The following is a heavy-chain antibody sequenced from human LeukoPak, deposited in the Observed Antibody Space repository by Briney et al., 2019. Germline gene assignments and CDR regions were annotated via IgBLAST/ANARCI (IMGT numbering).Heavy chain of an antibody. Sequence: GAPVKVSCKASGYTFTGYYMHWVRQAPGQGLEWMGWINPNSGGTNYAQKFQGRVTMTRDTSISTAYMELSRLRSDDTAVYYCARDRGGGGYDYYYYGMDVWGQGTTVTVSS. CDR3: ARDRGGGGYDYYYYGMDV. J-gene: IGHJ6*02. CDR2: INPNSGGT. V-gene: IGHV1-2*02. D-gene: IGHD5-12*01. CDR1: GYTFTGYY.